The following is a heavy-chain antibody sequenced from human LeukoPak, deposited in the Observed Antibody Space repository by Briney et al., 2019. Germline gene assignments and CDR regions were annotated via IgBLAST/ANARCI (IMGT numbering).Heavy chain of an antibody. CDR3: AKDMGTAMVIDY. D-gene: IGHD5-18*01. Sequence: GRSLRLSCAASGFTFSSYGMHWVRQAPGKGLEWVAVISYDGSNKYYADSVKGRFTISRDNSKNSLYLQMNSLRTEDTALYYCAKDMGTAMVIDYWGQGTLVTVSS. CDR1: GFTFSSYG. V-gene: IGHV3-30*18. J-gene: IGHJ4*02. CDR2: ISYDGSNK.